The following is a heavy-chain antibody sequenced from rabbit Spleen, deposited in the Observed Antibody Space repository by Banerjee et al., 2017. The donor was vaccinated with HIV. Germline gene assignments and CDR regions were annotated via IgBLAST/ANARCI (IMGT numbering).Heavy chain of an antibody. V-gene: IGHV1S45*01. CDR3: ARDLVGVIGWNFYL. CDR1: GFSFGDRDV. D-gene: IGHD1-1*01. CDR2: INAATAKP. J-gene: IGHJ4*01. Sequence: QEQLKETGGGLVKPEGSLTLTCKASGFSFGDRDVMCWVRQAPGKGLEWIACINAATAKPVYATWAKGRFTISRTSSTTVTLRMTSLTAADTATYFCARDLVGVIGWNFYLWGPGTLVTVS.